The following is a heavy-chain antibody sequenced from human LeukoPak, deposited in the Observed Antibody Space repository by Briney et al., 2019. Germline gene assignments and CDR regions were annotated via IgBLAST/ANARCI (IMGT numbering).Heavy chain of an antibody. V-gene: IGHV4-59*08. CDR1: GGSISSDY. CDR3: ARYYSDSSGFYCRLDY. D-gene: IGHD3-22*01. J-gene: IGHJ4*01. Sequence: TPSDTLSLTCTVSGGSISSDYWGWIRQPPRKGLEWVRYISYTGSINYNPSLKSRFTISVDTSKNQFSLKLSSVPAAATAVYYCARYYSDSSGFYCRLDYWGHRTLVTVSS. CDR2: ISYTGSI.